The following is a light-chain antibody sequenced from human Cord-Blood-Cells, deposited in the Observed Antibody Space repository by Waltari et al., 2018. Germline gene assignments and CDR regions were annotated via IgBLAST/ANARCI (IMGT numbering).Light chain of an antibody. J-gene: IGKJ3*01. V-gene: IGKV1-39*01. CDR1: QSISSY. CDR3: QQSYSTPFT. CDR2: AAS. Sequence: DIQMTQSPSSLSASVGDRVTITCRASQSISSYLNWYQQKPGKAPKLLIYAASSLQSGVPSRFSGRGSGTDFTLPISSLQPEHFATYYGQQSYSTPFTFGPGTTVDI.